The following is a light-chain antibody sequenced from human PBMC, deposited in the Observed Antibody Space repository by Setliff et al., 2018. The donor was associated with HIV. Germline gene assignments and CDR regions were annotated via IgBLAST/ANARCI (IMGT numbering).Light chain of an antibody. Sequence: QTVVTQETSVAVSLGGTVTITCGLTSASVSNNYYPSWYQQTPGHPPRTLIYSTNSRNAGVPDRFSGSILGNKAALTITGAQANDECDYYCVLYLGGGIWVFGGGTKVTVL. CDR3: VLYLGGGIWV. V-gene: IGLV8-61*01. J-gene: IGLJ3*02. CDR1: SASVSNNYY. CDR2: STN.